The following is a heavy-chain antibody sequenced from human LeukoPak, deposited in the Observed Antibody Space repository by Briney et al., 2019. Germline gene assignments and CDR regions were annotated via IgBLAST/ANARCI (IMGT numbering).Heavy chain of an antibody. Sequence: GVSLRLSCASSGFTFSSYAMIWVRQAPGKGLEWVSAISGSGSSKYYADSVKGRFTIYRDNSKNTLYLKMNRLRAEATDVYYCAKDRGGWPFDYWGQGTLVTVSS. V-gene: IGHV3-23*01. J-gene: IGHJ4*02. CDR1: GFTFSSYA. CDR3: AKDRGGWPFDY. D-gene: IGHD6-19*01. CDR2: ISGSGSSK.